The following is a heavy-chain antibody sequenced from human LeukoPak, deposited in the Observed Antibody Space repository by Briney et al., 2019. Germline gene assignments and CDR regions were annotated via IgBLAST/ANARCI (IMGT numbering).Heavy chain of an antibody. CDR1: GFTFSSYG. CDR2: IRYDGSNK. J-gene: IGHJ4*02. D-gene: IGHD3-3*01. V-gene: IGHV3-30*02. CDR3: AKDFVVLEWLLYDY. Sequence: PGGSVRLSCAASGFTFSSYGMHWVRQAPGKGLEWVAFIRYDGSNKYYADSVKGRFTISRDNSKNTLYLQMNSLRAEDTAVYYCAKDFVVLEWLLYDYWGQGTLVTVSS.